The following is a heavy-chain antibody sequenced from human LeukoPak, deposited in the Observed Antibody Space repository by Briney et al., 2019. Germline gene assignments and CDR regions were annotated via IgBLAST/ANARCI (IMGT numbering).Heavy chain of an antibody. V-gene: IGHV3-15*01. J-gene: IGHJ6*03. Sequence: GGSLRLSCTASGFTFSNAWMSWVRQPPGKGLEWVGRIKSKTDGGTTDYAAPVKGRFTISRDNSKNTLYLQMNSLRAEDTAVYYCAKDLSGYSSSWYIYYYMDVWGKGTTVTISS. CDR3: AKDLSGYSSSWYIYYYMDV. D-gene: IGHD6-13*01. CDR1: GFTFSNAW. CDR2: IKSKTDGGTT.